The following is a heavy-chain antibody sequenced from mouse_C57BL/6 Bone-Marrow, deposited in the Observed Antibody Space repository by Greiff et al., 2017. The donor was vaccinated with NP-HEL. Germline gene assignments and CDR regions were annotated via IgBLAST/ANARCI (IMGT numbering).Heavy chain of an antibody. CDR1: GYTFTSYW. V-gene: IGHV1-69*01. Sequence: QVQLKQPGAELVMPGASVKLSCKASGYTFTSYWMHWVKQRHGQGLEWIGEIDPSDSYTNYNQKFKGKSTLTVDKSSSTAYMQLSSLTSEDSAVYYCAGNWFAYWGQGTLVTVSA. D-gene: IGHD2-1*01. CDR2: IDPSDSYT. J-gene: IGHJ3*01. CDR3: AGNWFAY.